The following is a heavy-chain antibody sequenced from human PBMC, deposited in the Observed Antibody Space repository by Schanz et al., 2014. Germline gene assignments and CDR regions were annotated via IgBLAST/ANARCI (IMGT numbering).Heavy chain of an antibody. J-gene: IGHJ4*02. V-gene: IGHV1-18*01. D-gene: IGHD1-26*01. CDR2: IGGSDGKT. CDR3: ARDRDQWDGNYLDY. Sequence: QVQLVQSGGEVKTPGASVKVSCKASGYTFTRSGISWVRQAPGQGLEWMGWIGGSDGKTNFEHKFQGRVTMTTDTSTSTVYMELRSLTSDDSAVYYCARDRDQWDGNYLDYWGQGTLVTVSS. CDR1: GYTFTRSG.